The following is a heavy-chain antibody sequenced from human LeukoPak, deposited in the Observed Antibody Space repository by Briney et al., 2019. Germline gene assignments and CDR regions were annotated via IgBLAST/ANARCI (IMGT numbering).Heavy chain of an antibody. Sequence: ASVKVSCKVSGYIFTDYYLHWVQQAPGKGLEWMGRVDPADGETVYAERFQGRVTITADKSTDTAYMELRSLRSEDTAVYYCAKMCRGETEGDYWGQGTLVTVAS. CDR3: AKMCRGETEGDY. D-gene: IGHD3-16*01. CDR1: GYIFTDYY. V-gene: IGHV1-69-2*01. J-gene: IGHJ4*02. CDR2: VDPADGET.